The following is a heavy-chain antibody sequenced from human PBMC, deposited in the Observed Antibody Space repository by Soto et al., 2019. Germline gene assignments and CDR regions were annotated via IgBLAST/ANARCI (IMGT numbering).Heavy chain of an antibody. CDR2: INQDGSEK. CDR3: SPSLDF. J-gene: IGHJ4*02. CDR1: GFTFTSYW. Sequence: LRLSCAASGFTFTSYWMDWVRQAPGKGLEWVANINQDGSEKHYVDSVKGRFTISRDNAKNSLYLQMSSLTAEDSALYYCSPSLDFWGQGTLVTVSS. V-gene: IGHV3-7*01.